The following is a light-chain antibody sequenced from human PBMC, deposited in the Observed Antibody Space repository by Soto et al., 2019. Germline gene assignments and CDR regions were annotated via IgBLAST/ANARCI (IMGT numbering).Light chain of an antibody. V-gene: IGKV3-11*01. CDR2: DAS. J-gene: IGKJ5*01. CDR1: QSVTTF. Sequence: EIVLTQSPATLSLSPGDRATLSCRASQSVTTFLAWYQQKPGQAPRLLIYDASDRAPGITARFSGSGSATDFTLTINNLEPEDFAVYYCQQRSNWPPSITFGQGKRLEIK. CDR3: QQRSNWPPSIT.